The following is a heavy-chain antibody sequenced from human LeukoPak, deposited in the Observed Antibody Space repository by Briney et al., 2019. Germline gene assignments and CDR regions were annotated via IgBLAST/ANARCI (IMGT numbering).Heavy chain of an antibody. D-gene: IGHD3-22*01. CDR1: GFTFSNYA. CDR2: ISDSGGST. CDR3: ARGSGYLETFDY. J-gene: IGHJ4*02. Sequence: GGSLRLSCAASGFTFSNYAMNWVRQAPGKGLEWVSAISDSGGSTYYADSVKGRFTISRDNSRNTLYLQMNSLRAEDTAVYYCARGSGYLETFDYWGQGTLVTVSS. V-gene: IGHV3-23*01.